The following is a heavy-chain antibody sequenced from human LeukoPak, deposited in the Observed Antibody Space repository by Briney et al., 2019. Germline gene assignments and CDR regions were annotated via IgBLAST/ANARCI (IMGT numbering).Heavy chain of an antibody. D-gene: IGHD1-26*01. V-gene: IGHV4-59*01. CDR1: GGSISSYY. CDR3: ARVVGATGGGDYFDY. J-gene: IGHJ4*02. Sequence: SETLSLTCTVSGGSISSYYWSWLRQPPGKELEWIGDISYSGGTIYKDSLKGRVTISVDTSKNQFSLKVNSVTAADTAVYYCARVVGATGGGDYFDYWGQGTLVTVSS. CDR2: ISYSGGT.